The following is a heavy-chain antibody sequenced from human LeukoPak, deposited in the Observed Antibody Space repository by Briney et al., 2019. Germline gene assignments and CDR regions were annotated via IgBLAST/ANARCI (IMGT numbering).Heavy chain of an antibody. D-gene: IGHD2-21*02. CDR1: GFTVSSNY. CDR3: ASRPYCGGDCYSAP. V-gene: IGHV3-66*01. Sequence: TGGSLRLSCAASGFTVSSNYMSWVRQAPGKGLEWVSVIYSGGSTYYADSVKGRFTISRANSKNTLYLQMNSLRAEDTAVYYCASRPYCGGDCYSAPWGQGTLVTVSS. J-gene: IGHJ5*02. CDR2: IYSGGST.